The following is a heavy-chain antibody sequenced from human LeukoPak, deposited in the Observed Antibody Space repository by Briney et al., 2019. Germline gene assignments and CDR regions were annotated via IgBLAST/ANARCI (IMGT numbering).Heavy chain of an antibody. V-gene: IGHV3-23*01. J-gene: IGHJ4*02. CDR3: ARCSGGSTYHSDDY. D-gene: IGHD2-15*01. Sequence: GGSLRLSCAVSGFTFSSYAMAWVRQAPGKGLEWVSGISASGGSTYYADSVKGRFTISRDNSKNTLYLQLNSLGAEDTAMYYCARCSGGSTYHSDDYWGQGTLVTVSS. CDR2: ISASGGST. CDR1: GFTFSSYA.